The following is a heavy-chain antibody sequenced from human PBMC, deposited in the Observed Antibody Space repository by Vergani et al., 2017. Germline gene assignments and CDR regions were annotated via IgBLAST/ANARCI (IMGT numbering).Heavy chain of an antibody. V-gene: IGHV3-30-3*01. CDR1: GFTFSSYA. Sequence: QVQLVESGGGVVQPGRSLRLSCAASGFTFSSYAMHWVRQAPGKGLEWVAVISYDGSNKYYADSVKGRFTISRDNSKNTLYLQMNSLRAEDTAVYYCARGASGDYVSSVDCWRQGTLVTVSA. D-gene: IGHD4-17*01. CDR3: ARGASGDYVSSVDC. J-gene: IGHJ4*02. CDR2: ISYDGSNK.